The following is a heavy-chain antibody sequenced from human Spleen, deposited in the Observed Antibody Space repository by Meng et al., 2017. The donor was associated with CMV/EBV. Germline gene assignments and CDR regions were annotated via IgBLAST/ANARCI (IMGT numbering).Heavy chain of an antibody. D-gene: IGHD4/OR15-4a*01. J-gene: IGHJ5*02. CDR2: IYYSGIT. Sequence: SISSGGYYWSWIRQHPGKGLEWIGHIYYSGITYYNPSLKSRVIISVDTSKNQFSLNLIFVTAADTAVYYCARDRAGDDYGARGWLEPWGQGTLVTVSS. CDR1: SISSGGYY. CDR3: ARDRAGDDYGARGWLEP. V-gene: IGHV4-31*02.